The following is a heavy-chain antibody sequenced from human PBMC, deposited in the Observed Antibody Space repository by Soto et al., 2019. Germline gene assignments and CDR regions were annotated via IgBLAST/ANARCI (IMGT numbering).Heavy chain of an antibody. CDR3: ARVLDRQYYDILTGYNWFDP. Sequence: SETLSLTCTVSGGSISSYYWSWIRQPPGKGLEWIGYIYYSGSTNYNPSLKSRVTISVDTSKNQFSLKLSSVTAADTAVYYCARVLDRQYYDILTGYNWFDPWGQGTLVTVS. D-gene: IGHD3-9*01. V-gene: IGHV4-59*01. CDR1: GGSISSYY. J-gene: IGHJ5*02. CDR2: IYYSGST.